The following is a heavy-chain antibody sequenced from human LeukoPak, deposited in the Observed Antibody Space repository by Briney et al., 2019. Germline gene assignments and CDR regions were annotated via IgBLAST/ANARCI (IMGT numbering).Heavy chain of an antibody. CDR3: AKEVGFDSGSYYDY. D-gene: IGHD3-10*01. J-gene: IGHJ4*02. Sequence: GGSLRLSCAASGFTFNTYTMNWVRQAPGKGLEWGSAISGGGGTTYYADSVKGRFTISRDNSKNTLFLQMNSLRAEDTAVYYCAKEVGFDSGSYYDYWGQGTLVTVSS. V-gene: IGHV3-23*01. CDR1: GFTFNTYT. CDR2: ISGGGGTT.